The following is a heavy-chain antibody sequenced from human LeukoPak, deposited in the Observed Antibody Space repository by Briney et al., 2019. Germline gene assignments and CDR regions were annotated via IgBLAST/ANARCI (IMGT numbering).Heavy chain of an antibody. D-gene: IGHD6-19*01. J-gene: IGHJ4*02. V-gene: IGHV3-9*01. CDR2: ISWNSGSI. CDR3: AKDNRRHYTSGPNPDSLH. CDR1: GFIFNNYA. Sequence: GRSLRLSCAGSGFIFNNYAMHWVRQPPGKGLEWVSGISWNSGSIDYADSVKGRFTISRDNAKNSLYLQMNSLRVEDTAFYYCAKDNRRHYTSGPNPDSLHWGQGALVTVSS.